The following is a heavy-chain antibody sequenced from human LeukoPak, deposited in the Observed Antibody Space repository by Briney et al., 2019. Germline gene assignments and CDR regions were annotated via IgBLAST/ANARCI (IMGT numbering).Heavy chain of an antibody. CDR1: GFTFSTYW. D-gene: IGHD2-21*01. CDR2: INTDGRST. J-gene: IGHJ4*02. V-gene: IGHV3-74*01. CDR3: ARDVWGDRDSYFDY. Sequence: GGSLRLSCAASGFTFSTYWMHWVRQVPGKGLVWVSRINTDGRSTSYPDSVKGRFTISRDNAKNTLYLQMNSLRAEDTAVYYCARDVWGDRDSYFDYWGQGVLVTVSS.